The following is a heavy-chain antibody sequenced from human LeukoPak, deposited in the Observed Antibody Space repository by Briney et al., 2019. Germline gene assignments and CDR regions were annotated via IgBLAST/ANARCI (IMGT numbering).Heavy chain of an antibody. Sequence: GGSLRLSCAASGFTFSSYAMSWVRQAPGKGLEWVSAISGSGGSTYYADSVKGRFTISRDNSKNTLYLQMNSPRAEDTAVYYCARAGGYYGSGSYYTPMDVWGKGTTVTISS. D-gene: IGHD3-10*01. CDR2: ISGSGGST. CDR3: ARAGGYYGSGSYYTPMDV. CDR1: GFTFSSYA. J-gene: IGHJ6*03. V-gene: IGHV3-23*01.